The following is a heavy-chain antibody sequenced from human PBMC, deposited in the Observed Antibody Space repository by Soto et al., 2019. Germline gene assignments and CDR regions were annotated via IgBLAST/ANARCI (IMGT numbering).Heavy chain of an antibody. V-gene: IGHV1-69*13. CDR3: ARDLDYYDSSGYPPPPANDAFDI. D-gene: IGHD3-22*01. Sequence: ASVKVSCKASGGTFSSYAISWVRQAPGQGLEWMGGIIPIFGTANYAQKFQGRVTITADESTSKAYMELSSLRSEDTAVYYCARDLDYYDSSGYPPPPANDAFDIWGQGTMVTVSS. CDR2: IIPIFGTA. J-gene: IGHJ3*02. CDR1: GGTFSSYA.